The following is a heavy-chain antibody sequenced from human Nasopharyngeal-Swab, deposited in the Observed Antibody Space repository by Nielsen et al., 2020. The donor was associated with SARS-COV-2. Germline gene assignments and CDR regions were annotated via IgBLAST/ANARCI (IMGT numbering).Heavy chain of an antibody. Sequence: RQAPGKGLEWIGSIYYSGRAYYNPSLKSRVTISVDTSKIQFSLKLISVTAADTAVYYCASCLGDAFDIWGQGTMVTVSS. CDR2: IYYSGRA. J-gene: IGHJ3*02. V-gene: IGHV4-39*01. CDR3: ASCLGDAFDI.